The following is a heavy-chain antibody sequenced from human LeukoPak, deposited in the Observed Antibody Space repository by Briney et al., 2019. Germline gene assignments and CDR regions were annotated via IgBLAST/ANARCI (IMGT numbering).Heavy chain of an antibody. CDR1: GYTFTSYY. V-gene: IGHV1-46*01. Sequence: GASVKVSCKASGYTFTSYYMHWVRQAPGQGLEWMGIINPSGGSTSYAQKFQGRVTMTRDTSTSTVYMELSSLRSEDTAVYYCARVRRRWLQLGGFAYWGQGTLVTVSS. J-gene: IGHJ4*02. D-gene: IGHD5-24*01. CDR2: INPSGGST. CDR3: ARVRRRWLQLGGFAY.